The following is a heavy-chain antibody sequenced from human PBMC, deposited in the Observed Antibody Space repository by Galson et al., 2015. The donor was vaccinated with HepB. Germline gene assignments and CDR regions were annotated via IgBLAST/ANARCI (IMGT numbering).Heavy chain of an antibody. D-gene: IGHD6-13*01. CDR1: GFTFSSYS. CDR2: ISSSSSYI. CDR3: ARVVRAAAGTHYFDY. Sequence: SLRLSCAASGFTFSSYSMNWVRQAPGKGLEWVSSISSSSSYIYYADSVKGRFTTSRDNAKNSLYLQMNSLRAEDTAVYYCARVVRAAAGTHYFDYWGQGTLVTVSS. J-gene: IGHJ4*02. V-gene: IGHV3-21*01.